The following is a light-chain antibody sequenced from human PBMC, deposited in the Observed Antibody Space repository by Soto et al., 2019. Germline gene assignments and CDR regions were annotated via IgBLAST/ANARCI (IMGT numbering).Light chain of an antibody. Sequence: QSALTQPASVSGSPGQSITISCTGTSSDVGGYNYVSWYQQHPDKAPKLMIYEVSNRPSGISNRFSGSKSGNTASLTISGLQAEDEADYYCSSYAGYSTVVFGSGTKVTVL. CDR2: EVS. CDR3: SSYAGYSTVV. CDR1: SSDVGGYNY. V-gene: IGLV2-14*01. J-gene: IGLJ1*01.